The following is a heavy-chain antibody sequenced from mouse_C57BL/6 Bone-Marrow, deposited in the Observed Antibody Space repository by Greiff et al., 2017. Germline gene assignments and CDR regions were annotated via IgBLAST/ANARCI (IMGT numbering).Heavy chain of an antibody. CDR3: AKENWRTSYYFDY. J-gene: IGHJ2*01. D-gene: IGHD4-1*01. Sequence: QVQLQQPGAELVRPGSSVKLSCKASGYTFTSYWMHWVKQRPIQGLEWIGNIDPSDSDTHYNQQFKDKATLTVDKSSSTAYMQLSSLTSEDSAVYYCAKENWRTSYYFDYWGQGTTLTVS. CDR2: IDPSDSDT. V-gene: IGHV1-52*01. CDR1: GYTFTSYW.